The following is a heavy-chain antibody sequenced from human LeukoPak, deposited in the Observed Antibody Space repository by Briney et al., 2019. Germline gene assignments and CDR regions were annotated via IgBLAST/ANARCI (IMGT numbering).Heavy chain of an antibody. CDR1: GYTFTSYG. D-gene: IGHD4-11*01. CDR2: ISAYNGNT. J-gene: IGHJ4*02. Sequence: ASVKVSCKASGYTFTSYGISWVRQAPGRGLEWMGWISAYNGNTNDAQKLQGRVTMTTDTSTTTAYMELRSLRSDDTAVYYCARVPVSGPGARFDYWGQGTLVTVSS. V-gene: IGHV1-18*01. CDR3: ARVPVSGPGARFDY.